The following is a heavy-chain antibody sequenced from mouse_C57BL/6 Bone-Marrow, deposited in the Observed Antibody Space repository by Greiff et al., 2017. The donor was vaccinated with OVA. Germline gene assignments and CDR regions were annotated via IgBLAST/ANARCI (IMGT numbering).Heavy chain of an antibody. Sequence: EVMLVESGGGLVKPGGSLKLACAASGFTFSSYAMSWVRQTPEKRLEWVATISDGGSYTYYPDNVKGRFTISRDNAKNNLYLQMRHLKSEDTAMYYCARGQIYYYGSSYPFAYWGQGTLVTVSA. V-gene: IGHV5-4*03. CDR2: ISDGGSYT. CDR3: ARGQIYYYGSSYPFAY. CDR1: GFTFSSYA. J-gene: IGHJ3*01. D-gene: IGHD1-1*01.